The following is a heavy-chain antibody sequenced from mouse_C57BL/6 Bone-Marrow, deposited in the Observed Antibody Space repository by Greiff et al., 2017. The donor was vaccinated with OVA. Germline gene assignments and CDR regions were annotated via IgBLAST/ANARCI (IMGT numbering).Heavy chain of an antibody. Sequence: EVKLVESGPVLVKPGASVKMSCKASGYTFTDYYMNWVKQSHGKSLEWIGVINPYNGGTSYNQKFKGKATLTVDKSSSTAYMELNSLTSEDSAVYYCARGAGSSSLAMDYWGQGTSVTVSS. CDR2: INPYNGGT. CDR1: GYTFTDYY. D-gene: IGHD1-1*01. CDR3: ARGAGSSSLAMDY. V-gene: IGHV1-19*01. J-gene: IGHJ4*01.